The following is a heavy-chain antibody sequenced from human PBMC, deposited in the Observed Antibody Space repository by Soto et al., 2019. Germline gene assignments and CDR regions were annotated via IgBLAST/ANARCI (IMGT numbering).Heavy chain of an antibody. Sequence: GGSLRLSCAASGFTFSSYWMSWVRQAPGKGLEWVANIKQDGSEKYYVDSVKGRFTISRDNAKNSLYLQMNSLRAEDTAVYYCARDRCYDFWSGSLSYYGMDVWGQGTTVTVSS. CDR1: GFTFSSYW. J-gene: IGHJ6*02. CDR2: IKQDGSEK. D-gene: IGHD3-3*01. V-gene: IGHV3-7*01. CDR3: ARDRCYDFWSGSLSYYGMDV.